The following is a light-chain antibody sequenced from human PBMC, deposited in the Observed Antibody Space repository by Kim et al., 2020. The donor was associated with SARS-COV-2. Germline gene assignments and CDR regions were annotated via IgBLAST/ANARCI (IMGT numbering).Light chain of an antibody. V-gene: IGLV2-23*02. CDR2: DVT. Sequence: GHSITMSRNGTRRDLGSYNLVSRYQQHAGKTPKLMVDDVTKRPAGIANRLSGSKSGNTASLTISGLQAEGEADYYCCSNAGSSTYVFGAGTKVTVL. CDR1: RRDLGSYNL. J-gene: IGLJ1*01. CDR3: CSNAGSSTYV.